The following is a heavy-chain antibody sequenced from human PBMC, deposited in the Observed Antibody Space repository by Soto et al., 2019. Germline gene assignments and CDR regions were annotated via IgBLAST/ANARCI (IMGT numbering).Heavy chain of an antibody. CDR3: ARGDSSGNWFDP. CDR2: IWYDGSNK. J-gene: IGHJ5*02. D-gene: IGHD3-3*01. Sequence: GGSLRLSCAASGFTFSSYCMHWVRQAPGKGLEWVAVIWYDGSNKYYADSVKGRFTISRDNSKNTLYLQMNSLRAEDTAVYYCARGDSSGNWFDPWGQGTLVTVSS. V-gene: IGHV3-33*01. CDR1: GFTFSSYC.